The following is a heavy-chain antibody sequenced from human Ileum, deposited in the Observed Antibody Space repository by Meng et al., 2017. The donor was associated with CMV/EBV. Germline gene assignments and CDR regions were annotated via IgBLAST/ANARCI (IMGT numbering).Heavy chain of an antibody. CDR3: ARGRDGAGYNWFDP. Sequence: INGGCISGYYWSGIRQHPGKGMGWIGENNHRGRTNYNPSIKSRVNISVETSKKQFSLKLSYVTAEDTAVYYGARGRDGAGYNWFDPWGQGTLVTVSS. D-gene: IGHD3-10*01. J-gene: IGHJ5*02. CDR1: GGCISGYY. CDR2: NNHRGRT. V-gene: IGHV4-34*01.